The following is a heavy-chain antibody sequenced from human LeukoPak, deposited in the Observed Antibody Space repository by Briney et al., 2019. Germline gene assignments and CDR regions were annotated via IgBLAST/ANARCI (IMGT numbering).Heavy chain of an antibody. CDR3: AREGSGYTYGRGSYFDY. Sequence: ASVKVSCKASGYTLTVYYIHWVRQAPGQGLEWMGRINPNSGDTNFAQKFQGRVTMTRDTSISTAYMDLSGLRPDDTAVYYCAREGSGYTYGRGSYFDYWGHGILVTVSS. CDR2: INPNSGDT. CDR1: GYTLTVYY. D-gene: IGHD5-18*01. V-gene: IGHV1-2*06. J-gene: IGHJ4*01.